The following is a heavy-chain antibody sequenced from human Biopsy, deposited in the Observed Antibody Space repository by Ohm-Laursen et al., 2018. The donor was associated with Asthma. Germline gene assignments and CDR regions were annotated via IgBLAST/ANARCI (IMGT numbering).Heavy chain of an antibody. CDR3: ARNLPGYTYGPFED. CDR1: GASITTSPSY. D-gene: IGHD5-18*01. V-gene: IGHV4-31*01. Sequence: SDTLSLTCTVSGASITTSPSYWSWLRLLPGKGLEWIGSIYYSGETFFNPSLKNPLFMSLDSSKNQFSLKMTSVTVADTAVYFCARNLPGYTYGPFEDWGQGTLVTVSS. CDR2: IYYSGET. J-gene: IGHJ4*02.